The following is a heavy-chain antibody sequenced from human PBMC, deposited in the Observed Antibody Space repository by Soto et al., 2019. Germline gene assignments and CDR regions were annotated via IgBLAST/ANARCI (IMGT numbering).Heavy chain of an antibody. CDR2: ISFDGLNK. J-gene: IGHJ6*02. V-gene: IGHV3-30*18. D-gene: IGHD3-3*01. CDR1: EFNFNKFA. CDR3: AKEDFWGGYFPHYYYNPMDV. Sequence: GGSLRLSCAASEFNFNKFAMHWVRQAPGKGLEWVAFISFDGLNKNYADSVKGRFTISRDKSKNTLYLEMNSLRTEDTAVYYCAKEDFWGGYFPHYYYNPMDVWGPGTTVTVSS.